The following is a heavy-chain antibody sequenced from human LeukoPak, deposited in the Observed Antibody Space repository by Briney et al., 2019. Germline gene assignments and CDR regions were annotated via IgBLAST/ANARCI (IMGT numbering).Heavy chain of an antibody. V-gene: IGHV3-33*01. Sequence: HPGGSLRLSCAASGFTFSSYGMHWVRQAPGKGLEWVAVIWYDGSNKYYADSVKGRFTISRDNSKNTLHLQMNSLRTEDTAVYYCARVKGGIAAAGDYFDYWGQGTLVTVSS. CDR2: IWYDGSNK. CDR3: ARVKGGIAAAGDYFDY. J-gene: IGHJ4*02. D-gene: IGHD6-13*01. CDR1: GFTFSSYG.